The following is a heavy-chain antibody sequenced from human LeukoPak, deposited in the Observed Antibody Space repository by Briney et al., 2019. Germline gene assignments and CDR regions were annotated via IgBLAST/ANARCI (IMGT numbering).Heavy chain of an antibody. CDR2: ISGSGGST. J-gene: IGHJ4*02. CDR3: AKGKLWFGELLSYFDY. V-gene: IGHV3-23*01. Sequence: GGSLRLSCAASGFTFSSYAMSWVRQAPGKGLEWVSAISGSGGSTYYADSVKGRFTISRDNSKNTLYLQMNSLRAEDTAVYYCAKGKLWFGELLSYFDYWGQGTLVTVSS. CDR1: GFTFSSYA. D-gene: IGHD3-10*01.